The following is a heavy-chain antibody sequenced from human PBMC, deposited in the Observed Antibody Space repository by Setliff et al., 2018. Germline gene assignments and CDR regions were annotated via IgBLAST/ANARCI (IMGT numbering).Heavy chain of an antibody. Sequence: ASVKVSCKASGYSLTRYYMHWVRQAPGQGLEWMGIINPGGGSASYAEKFQGRVTMTRDTSMSTFYMEVNILRSDDTAVYYCARGGMAAANRKGVFEYWGQGTLVTVS. CDR3: ARGGMAAANRKGVFEY. CDR1: GYSLTRYY. J-gene: IGHJ4*02. D-gene: IGHD6-13*01. V-gene: IGHV1-46*01. CDR2: INPGGGSA.